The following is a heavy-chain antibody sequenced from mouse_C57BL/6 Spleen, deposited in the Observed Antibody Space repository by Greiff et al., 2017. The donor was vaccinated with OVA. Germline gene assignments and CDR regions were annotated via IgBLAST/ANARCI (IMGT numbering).Heavy chain of an antibody. V-gene: IGHV1-82*01. Sequence: QVQLKQSGPELVKPGASVKISCKASGYAFSSSWMNWVKQRPGKGLEWIGRIYPGDGDTNYNGKFKGKATLTADKSSSTAYMQLSSLTSEDSAVYFCARPDYDDWFAYWGQGTLVTVSA. CDR1: GYAFSSSW. CDR2: IYPGDGDT. J-gene: IGHJ3*01. CDR3: ARPDYDDWFAY. D-gene: IGHD2-4*01.